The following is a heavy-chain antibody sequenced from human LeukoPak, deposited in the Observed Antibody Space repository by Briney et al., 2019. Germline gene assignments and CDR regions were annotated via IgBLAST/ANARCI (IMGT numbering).Heavy chain of an antibody. V-gene: IGHV4-34*01. Sequence: SETLSLTCAVYGGSFSGYYWSWIRQPPGKGLEWIGEISHSGSTNYNPSLKSRVTISVDTSKNQFSLKLSSVTAADTAVYYCASLSSGWYFDYRGQGTLVTVSS. D-gene: IGHD6-19*01. CDR2: ISHSGST. J-gene: IGHJ4*02. CDR1: GGSFSGYY. CDR3: ASLSSGWYFDY.